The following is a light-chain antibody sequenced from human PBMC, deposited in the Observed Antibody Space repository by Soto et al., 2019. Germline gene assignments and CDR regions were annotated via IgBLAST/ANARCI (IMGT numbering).Light chain of an antibody. V-gene: IGKV3-11*01. CDR2: DVS. J-gene: IGKJ5*01. Sequence: EIVLTQSPATLSLSPGERATLSCWASQNIRNSLVWYQQKPGQAPRLLIYDVSNRAAGIPARFSGSGSEADFSLTISSLEPEDFAVYYCHQRYSWPITFGRGTRLEIK. CDR3: HQRYSWPIT. CDR1: QNIRNS.